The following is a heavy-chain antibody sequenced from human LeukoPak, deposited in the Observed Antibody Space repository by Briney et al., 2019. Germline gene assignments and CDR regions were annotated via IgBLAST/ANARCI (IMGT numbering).Heavy chain of an antibody. CDR2: ISSSSSYI. CDR3: AKGDMTMGDY. Sequence: GGSLRLSCAASGFTFSSYAMSWVRQAPGKGLEWVSSISSSSSYIYYADSVKGRFTISRDNAKNSLYLQMNSLRAEDTAVYYCAKGDMTMGDYWGQGTLVTVSS. J-gene: IGHJ4*02. CDR1: GFTFSSYA. D-gene: IGHD4/OR15-4a*01. V-gene: IGHV3-21*01.